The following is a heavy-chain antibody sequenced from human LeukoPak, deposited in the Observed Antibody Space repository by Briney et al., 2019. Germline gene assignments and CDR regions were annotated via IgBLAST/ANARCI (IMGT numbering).Heavy chain of an antibody. CDR2: ISSSSSYI. D-gene: IGHD5-18*01. J-gene: IGHJ4*02. CDR3: ARNGYSYGSLDYFDY. Sequence: GGSLRLSCAASGFTFSSYSMNWVRQAPRKGLEWVSSISSSSSYIYYADSVKGRFTISRDNAKNSLYLQMNSLRAEDTAVYYCARNGYSYGSLDYFDYWGQGTLVTVSS. V-gene: IGHV3-21*01. CDR1: GFTFSSYS.